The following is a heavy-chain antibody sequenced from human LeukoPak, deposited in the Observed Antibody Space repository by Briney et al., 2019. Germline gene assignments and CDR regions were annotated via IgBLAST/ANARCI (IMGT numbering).Heavy chain of an antibody. J-gene: IGHJ3*01. CDR3: ARGSSEVLLWFGESPN. V-gene: IGHV3-48*01. CDR2: ISSGSDTI. CDR1: GFAFSTYS. D-gene: IGHD3-10*01. Sequence: GGSLRLSCAASGFAFSTYSMSWVRQAPGKGLEWVSHISSGSDTIYYADSVKGRFTISSDNAKNSLYLQMNRLRADDTAVYYCARGSSEVLLWFGESPNWGQGTMVTVSS.